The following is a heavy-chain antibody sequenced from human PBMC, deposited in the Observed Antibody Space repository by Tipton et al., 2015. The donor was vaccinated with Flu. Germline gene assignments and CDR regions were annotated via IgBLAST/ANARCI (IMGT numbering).Heavy chain of an antibody. CDR1: GITVSSYA. V-gene: IGHV3-23*01. CDR3: VRTLGGAGAY. CDR2: MTGRGGSI. Sequence: GSLRLSCAASGITVSSYAMAWARQAPGKGLEWVSLMTGRGGSIYHADSVKGRFTISRDDSKNTLYLQMNSLRAEDTAVYYCVRTLGGAGAYWGPGTLVTVSS. D-gene: IGHD6-19*01. J-gene: IGHJ4*02.